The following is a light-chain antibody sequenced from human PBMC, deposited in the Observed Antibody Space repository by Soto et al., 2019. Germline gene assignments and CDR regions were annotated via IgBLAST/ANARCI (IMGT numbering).Light chain of an antibody. CDR2: GAS. Sequence: DIQLTQSPSSLSASVGDRVTITCRASQGIRNDLGWYQQKPGKAPKRLIYGASTLQSGVPLRFSGSGSGTDFTLTISRLKPEDFAVYYCQQYATSPLTFGGGTKVDIK. J-gene: IGKJ4*01. CDR3: QQYATSPLT. V-gene: IGKV1-27*01. CDR1: QGIRND.